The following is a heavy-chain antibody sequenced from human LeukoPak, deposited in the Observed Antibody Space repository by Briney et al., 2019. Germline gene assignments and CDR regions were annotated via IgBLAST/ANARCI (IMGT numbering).Heavy chain of an antibody. CDR3: AKESPSGWYNY. J-gene: IGHJ4*02. D-gene: IGHD6-19*01. CDR1: GFTFSSYE. Sequence: GGSLRPSCAASGFTFSSYEMNWVRQAPGKGLEWVSYISSSGSTIYYADSVKGRFTISRDNSKNTLYLQMNSLRAEDTAVYYCAKESPSGWYNYWGQGTLVTVSS. V-gene: IGHV3-48*03. CDR2: ISSSGSTI.